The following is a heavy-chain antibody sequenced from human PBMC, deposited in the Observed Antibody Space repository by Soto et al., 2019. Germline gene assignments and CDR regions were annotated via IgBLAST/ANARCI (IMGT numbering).Heavy chain of an antibody. V-gene: IGHV3-30-3*01. CDR1: GFTFRSFA. CDR2: ISHDGSNK. J-gene: IGHJ6*02. CDR3: ARGDREDIAVVIGVRPGEYGVDV. Sequence: QVQLVESGGGVVQPGRSLRLSCAASGFTFRSFAMHWVRQAPGKGLECVAVISHDGSNKFYRDDLKGRFTISRDNSKNTFYLQINSLRYEDTAVYYCARGDREDIAVVIGVRPGEYGVDVWGQGTTVTVSS. D-gene: IGHD2-15*01.